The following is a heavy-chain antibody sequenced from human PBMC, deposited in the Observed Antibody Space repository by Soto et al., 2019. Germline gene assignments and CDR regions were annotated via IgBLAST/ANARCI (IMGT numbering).Heavy chain of an antibody. CDR3: ARGRENDIVVVVAATRYYYMDV. V-gene: IGHV4-59*01. J-gene: IGHJ6*03. Sequence: SETLSLTCTVSGGSISSYYWSWIRQPPGKGLEWIGYIYYSGSTNYNPSLKSRVTISVDTSKNQFSLKLSSVTAADTAVYYCARGRENDIVVVVAATRYYYMDVWGKGTTVTVSS. D-gene: IGHD2-15*01. CDR1: GGSISSYY. CDR2: IYYSGST.